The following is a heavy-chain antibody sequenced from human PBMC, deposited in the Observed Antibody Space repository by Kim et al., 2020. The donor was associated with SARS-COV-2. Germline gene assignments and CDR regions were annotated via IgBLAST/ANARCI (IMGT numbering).Heavy chain of an antibody. CDR3: ARHPYYYDSSGPLGAFDI. CDR2: IYPGDSDT. D-gene: IGHD3-22*01. CDR1: GYSFTSYW. V-gene: IGHV5-51*01. J-gene: IGHJ3*02. Sequence: GESLKISCKGSGYSFTSYWIGWVRQMPGKGLEWMGIIYPGDSDTRYSPSFQGQVTISADKSISTAYLQWSSLKASDTAMYYCARHPYYYDSSGPLGAFDIWGQGTMVTVSS.